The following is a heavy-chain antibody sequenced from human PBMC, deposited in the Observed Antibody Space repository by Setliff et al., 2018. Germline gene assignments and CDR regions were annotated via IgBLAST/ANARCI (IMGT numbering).Heavy chain of an antibody. CDR3: ARAPSVELVTIRTNSWFTY. J-gene: IGHJ4*02. CDR2: ISVYNGDT. D-gene: IGHD5-18*01. Sequence: GASVKVSCKASGYTFTSYGISWVRQAPGQGLEWMGWISVYNGDTNYAQKFQGRVTLTKDTSTSTAYMELRSLTSDDSAFYYCARAPSVELVTIRTNSWFTYWGQGTLVTVSS. CDR1: GYTFTSYG. V-gene: IGHV1-18*01.